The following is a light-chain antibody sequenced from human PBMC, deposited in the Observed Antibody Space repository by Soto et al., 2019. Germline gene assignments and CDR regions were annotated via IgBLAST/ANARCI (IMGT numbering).Light chain of an antibody. V-gene: IGKV3-15*01. J-gene: IGKJ2*01. CDR3: QQSNKWPYT. CDR1: QSVSSN. Sequence: IVVTQSPATLSVSPGERATLSCRASQSVSSNLAWYQHKPGQAPRLLFYGASTRAAGIPARFSGGGSGTDFTLTISGLQSEDFAVYYCQQSNKWPYTFGQGTKLEIK. CDR2: GAS.